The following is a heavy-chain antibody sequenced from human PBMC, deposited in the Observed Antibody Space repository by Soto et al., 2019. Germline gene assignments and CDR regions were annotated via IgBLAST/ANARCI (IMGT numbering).Heavy chain of an antibody. V-gene: IGHV3-30*18. CDR2: ISYDGSNK. D-gene: IGHD3-3*01. Sequence: PGGSLRLSCAASGFTFSSYGMHWVRQAPGKGLEWVAVISYDGSNKYYADSVKGRFTISRDNSKNTLYLQMNSLRAEDTAVYYCAKSSPSITIFGVAIAMDYYYYYGMDVWGQGTTVTVSS. J-gene: IGHJ6*02. CDR1: GFTFSSYG. CDR3: AKSSPSITIFGVAIAMDYYYYYGMDV.